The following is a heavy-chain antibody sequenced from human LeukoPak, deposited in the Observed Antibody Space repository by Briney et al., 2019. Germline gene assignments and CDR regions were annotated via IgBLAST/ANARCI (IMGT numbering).Heavy chain of an antibody. CDR1: GGSISSSSYY. D-gene: IGHD1-7*01. CDR2: IYYSGST. Sequence: SETLSLTCTVSGGSISSSSYYWGWIRQPPGKGLEWIGSIYYSGSTYYNPSLKSRVTISVDTSKNQFSLKLSSVTAADTAVYYCARLPQYNWNYDYWGQGTLVTVS. V-gene: IGHV4-39*01. J-gene: IGHJ4*02. CDR3: ARLPQYNWNYDY.